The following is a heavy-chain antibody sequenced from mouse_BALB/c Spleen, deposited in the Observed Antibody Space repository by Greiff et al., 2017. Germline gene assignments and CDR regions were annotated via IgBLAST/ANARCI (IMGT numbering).Heavy chain of an antibody. V-gene: IGHV1-54*01. D-gene: IGHD2-10*01. Sequence: VKLMESGAELVRPGTSVKVSCKASGYAFTNYLIEWVKQRPGQGLEWIGVINPGSGGTNYNEKFKGKATLTADKSSSTAYMQLSSLTSDDSAVYFCATYYGNFWGFDVWGAGTTVTVSS. CDR1: GYAFTNYL. J-gene: IGHJ1*01. CDR3: ATYYGNFWGFDV. CDR2: INPGSGGT.